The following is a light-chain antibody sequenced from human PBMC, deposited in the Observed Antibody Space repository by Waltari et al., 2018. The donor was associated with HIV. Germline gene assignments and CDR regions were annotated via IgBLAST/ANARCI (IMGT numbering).Light chain of an antibody. CDR1: DSDFGLYNF. CDR2: DVG. J-gene: IGLJ3*02. CDR3: ASFTGDDTLL. Sequence: SAVTQPASVSGLPGQSITISCTGGDSDFGLYNFVSWYQQHPGRVPRLILYDVGSPAPGISDRFSGSRSGPTASLNISRLRAEDEADYYCASFTGDDTLLFGGGTKVTVL. V-gene: IGLV2-14*03.